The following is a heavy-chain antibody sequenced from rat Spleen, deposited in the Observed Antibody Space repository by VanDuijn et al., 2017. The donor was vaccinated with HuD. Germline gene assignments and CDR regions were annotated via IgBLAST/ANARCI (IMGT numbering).Heavy chain of an antibody. CDR1: GFNFNDYW. J-gene: IGHJ2*01. CDR3: VREERGVDY. CDR2: INKNSRTI. V-gene: IGHV4-2*01. Sequence: EVKLVESGGGLVQPGRSLRLSCAASGFNFNDYWMGWVRQAPGKGLEWIGEINKNSRTIKYDPSLKDKITISRDNAQNTLYLQMNKLGSEDTAIYYCVREERGVDYWGQVVMVTVSS.